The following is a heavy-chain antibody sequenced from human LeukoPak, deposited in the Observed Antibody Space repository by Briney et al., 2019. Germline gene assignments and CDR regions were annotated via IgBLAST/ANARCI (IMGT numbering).Heavy chain of an antibody. CDR3: ARVSKMGSPFDY. CDR2: ISYDGSNK. J-gene: IGHJ4*02. CDR1: GFTFSSYA. Sequence: RGSLRLSCAASGFTFSSYAMHWVRQAPGKGLEWVAVISYDGSNKYYADSVKGRFTISRDNSKNTLYLQMNSLRAEDTAVYYCARVSKMGSPFDYWGQGTLVTVSS. V-gene: IGHV3-30-3*01. D-gene: IGHD5-24*01.